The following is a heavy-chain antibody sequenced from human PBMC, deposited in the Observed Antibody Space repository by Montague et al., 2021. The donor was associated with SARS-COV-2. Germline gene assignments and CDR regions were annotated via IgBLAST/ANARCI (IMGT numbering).Heavy chain of an antibody. Sequence: SETLSLTCAVYGGSFSGYYWSWIRQPPGKGLEWIGEINQSGSTNYNPSLKSRVTLSVDTSKKQFSLKLSSLTAADTAVCYCARVAGRYYHDSSAYFDYWGQGTLVTVSS. CDR3: ARVAGRYYHDSSAYFDY. CDR1: GGSFSGYY. V-gene: IGHV4-34*01. CDR2: INQSGST. J-gene: IGHJ4*02. D-gene: IGHD3-22*01.